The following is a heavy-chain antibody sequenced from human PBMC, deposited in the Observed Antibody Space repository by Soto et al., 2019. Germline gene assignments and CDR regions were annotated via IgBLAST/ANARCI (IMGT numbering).Heavy chain of an antibody. Sequence: QVQVQESGPGLVKPSQTLSLKCSVSGGSIGSRDYYWSWIRQHPEQGLEWIGSIYYNGNTDYNPSLRARPTMSLDTSMNEFSLKLTSVTAADTAVYYCARDKGGAALKGSGMDVWGQGTTVTVS. CDR3: ARDKGGAALKGSGMDV. CDR1: GGSIGSRDYY. J-gene: IGHJ6*02. V-gene: IGHV4-31*02. D-gene: IGHD3-10*01. CDR2: IYYNGNT.